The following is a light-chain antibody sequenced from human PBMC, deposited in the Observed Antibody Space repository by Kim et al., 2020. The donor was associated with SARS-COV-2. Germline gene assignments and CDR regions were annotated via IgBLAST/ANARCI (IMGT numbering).Light chain of an antibody. CDR2: DDT. J-gene: IGLJ2*01. CDR1: EMPKNI. V-gene: IGLV3-10*01. CDR3: YSTDSSSNAV. Sequence: PGRTAGSTCSGDEMPKNIADWYQQKKGQAPVLVIYDDTKRPSGVPKRFSGATSGTMATLTVSGAQVEKEADDYCYSTDSSSNAVFGGGTKLTVL.